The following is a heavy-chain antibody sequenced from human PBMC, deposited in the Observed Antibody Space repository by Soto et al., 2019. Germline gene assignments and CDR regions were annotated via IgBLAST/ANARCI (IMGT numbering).Heavy chain of an antibody. Sequence: ASVKVSCKASGYTVTGQYMYRVRQAPGQGLEWMGWITPNSGRTNHAQKLQGRITMTRHTTISTAYKKLRRLRSDDTAVYYRARRPAVLTGHQNYFDNSGQGTLVTVSS. CDR2: ITPNSGRT. J-gene: IGHJ4*02. CDR3: ARRPAVLTGHQNYFDN. D-gene: IGHD3-9*01. V-gene: IGHV1-2*02. CDR1: GYTVTGQY.